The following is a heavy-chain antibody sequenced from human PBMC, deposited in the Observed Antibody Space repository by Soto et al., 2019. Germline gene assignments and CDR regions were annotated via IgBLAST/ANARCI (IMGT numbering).Heavy chain of an antibody. CDR1: GFSLRDARMA. V-gene: IGHV2-26*01. D-gene: IGHD5-12*01. Sequence: QVTLKESGPVLVKPTETLTLTCTVSGFSLRDARMAESWIRQPPGKALEWLAHIFSHDEKSYSTSLRSRLTISKDTSKSQVALTMTNMDPVDTATYYCARIQGRDGSDIDYWGQGSLVTVSS. J-gene: IGHJ4*02. CDR2: IFSHDEK. CDR3: ARIQGRDGSDIDY.